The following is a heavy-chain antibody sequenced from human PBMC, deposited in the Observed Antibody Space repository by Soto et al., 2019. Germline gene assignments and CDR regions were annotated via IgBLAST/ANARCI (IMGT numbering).Heavy chain of an antibody. V-gene: IGHV4-31*03. D-gene: IGHD3-22*01. J-gene: IGHJ4*02. Sequence: QVQMQESGPGLVKPSQTLSLTCTVSGGSISSGGYYWTWIRQRPGKGLEWIGYIYHSGSTFYNPSLKRRLTMSVDSSKNQFSLRLSSVTAADTAVYYCARGTDYDSKSYLYFDQWGQGSLVTVSS. CDR1: GGSISSGGYY. CDR2: IYHSGST. CDR3: ARGTDYDSKSYLYFDQ.